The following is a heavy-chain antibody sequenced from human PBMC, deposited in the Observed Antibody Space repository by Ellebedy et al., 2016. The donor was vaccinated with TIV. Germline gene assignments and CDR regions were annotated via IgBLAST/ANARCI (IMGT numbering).Heavy chain of an antibody. J-gene: IGHJ4*02. CDR3: ARDIKDPPSSGYFDY. Sequence: GGSLRLXXAASGFSFSTYAMHWVRQAPGKGLEWVAVISYDGSNRYYTDSVKGRFTISRDNSKNTLFLQMNSLRAEDTAVYYCARDIKDPPSSGYFDYWGQGTLVTVSS. CDR1: GFSFSTYA. D-gene: IGHD3-22*01. V-gene: IGHV3-30*04. CDR2: ISYDGSNR.